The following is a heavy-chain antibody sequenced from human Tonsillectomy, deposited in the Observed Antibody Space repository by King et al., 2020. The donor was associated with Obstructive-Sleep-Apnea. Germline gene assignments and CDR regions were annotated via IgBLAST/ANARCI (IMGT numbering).Heavy chain of an antibody. D-gene: IGHD2-8*02. V-gene: IGHV3-23*04. CDR1: GFSFNYYS. Sequence: QLVQSGGGLVQPGGSLRLSCAASGFSFNYYSMSWVRQAPGKGLEWVSAIRDSGGDTYYADSVKGRFTISRDNSKNTLYLRMNSLRAEDTAVYYCAKDLGTEGFDYWGQGTLVTVSS. CDR2: IRDSGGDT. J-gene: IGHJ4*02. CDR3: AKDLGTEGFDY.